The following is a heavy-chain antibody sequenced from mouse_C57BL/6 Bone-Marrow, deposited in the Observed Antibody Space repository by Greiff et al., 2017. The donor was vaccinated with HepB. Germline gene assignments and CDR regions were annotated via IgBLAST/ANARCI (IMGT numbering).Heavy chain of an antibody. CDR2: ISDGGSYT. CDR1: GFTFSSYA. J-gene: IGHJ4*01. D-gene: IGHD2-3*01. V-gene: IGHV5-4*01. Sequence: EVQWVESGGGLVKPGGSLKLSCAASGFTFSSYAMSWVRQTPEKRLEWVATISDGGSYTYYPDNVKGRFTISRDNAKNNLYLQMSHLKSEDTAMYYCARRYDGYYDYAMDYWGQGTSVTVSS. CDR3: ARRYDGYYDYAMDY.